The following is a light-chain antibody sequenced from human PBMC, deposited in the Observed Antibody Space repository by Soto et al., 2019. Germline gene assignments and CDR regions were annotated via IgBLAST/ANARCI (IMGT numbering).Light chain of an antibody. CDR3: KKSRDCTKLN. CDR2: DAS. V-gene: IGKV3-11*01. Sequence: EFFLTQSPATRSLAPGERAALACRASQSISSFLTWYQQKPGQAPRLRIYDASTSATGIPARFSGTGSGTDLTINISSIEHEDFAVYSCKKSRDCTKLNFGGGT. CDR1: QSISSF. J-gene: IGKJ4*01.